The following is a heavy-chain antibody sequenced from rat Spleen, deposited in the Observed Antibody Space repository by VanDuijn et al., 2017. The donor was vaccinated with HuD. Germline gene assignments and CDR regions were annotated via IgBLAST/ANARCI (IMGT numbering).Heavy chain of an antibody. Sequence: EVQLVESDGGLVQPGRSLKLSCAASGFTFSDYYMAWVRQAPTKGLEWVATISYDGSSTYYRDSVKGRFTISRDNAKSTLYLQMDSLRSEDTATYYCARSGPYVMDAWGQGASVTVSS. V-gene: IGHV5-29*01. J-gene: IGHJ4*01. CDR2: ISYDGSST. CDR1: GFTFSDYY. CDR3: ARSGPYVMDA.